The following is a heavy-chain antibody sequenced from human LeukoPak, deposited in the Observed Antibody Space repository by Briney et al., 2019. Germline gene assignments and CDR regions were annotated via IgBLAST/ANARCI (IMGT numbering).Heavy chain of an antibody. CDR2: INPNSGGT. CDR3: AALSRITIFGLGLDY. J-gene: IGHJ4*02. D-gene: IGHD3-3*01. CDR1: GYTFTGYY. Sequence: ASVKVSCKASGYTFTGYYMHWVRQAPGQGLEWMGWINPNSGGTNCAQKFQGRVTMTRDTSISTAYMELSRLRSDDTAVYYCAALSRITIFGLGLDYWGQGTLVTVSS. V-gene: IGHV1-2*02.